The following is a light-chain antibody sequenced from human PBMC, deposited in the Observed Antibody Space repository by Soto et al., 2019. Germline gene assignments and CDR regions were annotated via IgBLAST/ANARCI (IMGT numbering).Light chain of an antibody. V-gene: IGKV3-15*01. J-gene: IGKJ5*01. CDR1: QSVSDN. CDR3: QQYNSWPIT. CDR2: RAS. Sequence: MTSSPDTLYVSPGERVTLSCRASQSVSDNLAWYQQKPGQGPRLLVYRASTRTLGIPARFSGSESGTEFTLTISSLQSEDFAVYYCQQYNSWPITFGQGTRLEIK.